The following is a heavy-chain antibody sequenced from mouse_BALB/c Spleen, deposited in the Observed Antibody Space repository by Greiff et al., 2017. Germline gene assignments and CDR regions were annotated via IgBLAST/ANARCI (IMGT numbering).Heavy chain of an antibody. Sequence: EVQGVESGGGLVKPGGSLKLSCAASGFTFSSYAMSWVRQTPEKRLEWVATISSGGSYTYYPDSVKGRFTISRDNAKNTLYLQMSSLKSEDTAMYYCARRSGLRFYWYFDVWGAGTTVTVSS. J-gene: IGHJ1*01. CDR2: ISSGGSYT. CDR1: GFTFSSYA. V-gene: IGHV5-6*01. CDR3: ARRSGLRFYWYFDV. D-gene: IGHD2-4*01.